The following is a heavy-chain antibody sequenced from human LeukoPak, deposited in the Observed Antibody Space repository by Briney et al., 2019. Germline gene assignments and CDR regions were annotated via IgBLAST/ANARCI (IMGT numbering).Heavy chain of an antibody. D-gene: IGHD6-19*01. Sequence: GGSLRLSCAASGFIFSNYGMHWVRQAPGKGLEWVAFIRYDGENKYYADSVKGRFTISRDNSKNTMDLQMNSLRGEDTAVYYCAKTESGWSGSLDCWGQGTLVTVSS. CDR2: IRYDGENK. V-gene: IGHV3-30*02. CDR1: GFIFSNYG. CDR3: AKTESGWSGSLDC. J-gene: IGHJ4*02.